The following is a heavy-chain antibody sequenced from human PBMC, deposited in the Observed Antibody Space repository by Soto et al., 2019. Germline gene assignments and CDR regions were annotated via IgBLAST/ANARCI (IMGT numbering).Heavy chain of an antibody. D-gene: IGHD2-21*02. V-gene: IGHV1-2*04. CDR1: GYTFTGYY. CDR3: ARAADFEGAILMDV. Sequence: QVQLVQSGAEVKKPGASVKVSCKASGYTFTGYYLHWVRQAPGQGLEWMGWINPNSGGTNYAQKFQGWVTMTRDTSISTAYMELSRLRSDDTAVYYCARAADFEGAILMDVWGKGTTVTVSS. CDR2: INPNSGGT. J-gene: IGHJ6*03.